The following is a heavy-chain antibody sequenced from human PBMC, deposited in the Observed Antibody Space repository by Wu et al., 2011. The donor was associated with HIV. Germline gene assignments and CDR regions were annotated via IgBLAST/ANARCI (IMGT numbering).Heavy chain of an antibody. D-gene: IGHD3-3*01. CDR2: MNPNSGNT. J-gene: IGHJ6*03. V-gene: IGHV1-8*03. CDR3: ARAYDLWSGSGYYYYMDV. CDR1: GYTFTSYD. Sequence: QVQLVQSGAEVKKPGASVKVSCKASGYTFTSYDINWVRQATGQGLEWMGWMNPNSGNTGYAQKLQGRVTITRNTSISTAYMELSSLRSEDTAVYYCARAYDLWSGSGYYYYMDVWGKGTTVSVSS.